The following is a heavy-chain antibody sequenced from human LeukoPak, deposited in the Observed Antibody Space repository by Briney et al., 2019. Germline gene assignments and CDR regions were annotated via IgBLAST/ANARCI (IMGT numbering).Heavy chain of an antibody. J-gene: IGHJ4*02. CDR3: AKERVGYGYYFDY. CDR2: ISYDGSNK. V-gene: IGHV3-30*18. CDR1: GFTFSSYG. Sequence: GRSLRLSCAASGFTFSSYGMHWVRQAPGKGLEWVAVISYDGSNKYYADSVKGRFTISRDNSKHTLYLQMNSLRAEDTAVYYCAKERVGYGYYFDYWGQGTLVTVSS. D-gene: IGHD5-18*01.